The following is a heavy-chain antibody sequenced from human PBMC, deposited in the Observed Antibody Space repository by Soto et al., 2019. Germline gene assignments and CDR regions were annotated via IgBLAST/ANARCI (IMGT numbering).Heavy chain of an antibody. D-gene: IGHD6-6*01. CDR1: GGSISSSSYY. CDR3: ARHKSSSSSPYYYGMDV. J-gene: IGHJ6*02. Sequence: QLQLQESGPGLVKPSETLSLTCTVSGGSISSSSYYWGWIRQPPGKGLEWIGSIYYSGSTYYNPSLKSRVTISVDTSKTQFSLKLSSVTAADTAVYYCARHKSSSSSPYYYGMDVWGQGTTVTVSS. CDR2: IYYSGST. V-gene: IGHV4-39*01.